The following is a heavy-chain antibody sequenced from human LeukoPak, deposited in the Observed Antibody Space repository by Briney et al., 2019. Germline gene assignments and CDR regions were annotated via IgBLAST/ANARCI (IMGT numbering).Heavy chain of an antibody. CDR3: ARGPSPWNEGYLDI. V-gene: IGHV3-74*01. D-gene: IGHD1-1*01. Sequence: GGSLRLSCAASGFTFSSYWMHCVPQAPGKGLVWVSRINSDGSSTSYAHSVKGRFTISRDNAKNTLYLQMNRLRAEDTAVYYCARGPSPWNEGYLDIWGQGTMVTVSS. CDR1: GFTFSSYW. J-gene: IGHJ3*02. CDR2: INSDGSST.